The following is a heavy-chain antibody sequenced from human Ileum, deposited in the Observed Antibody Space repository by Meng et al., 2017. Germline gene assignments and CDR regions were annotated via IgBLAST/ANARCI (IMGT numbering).Heavy chain of an antibody. Sequence: QVTLQQQGPALANPSQTLSPTGAISGDSVSSNSAAWNWIRQSPSRGLEWLGRTYYRSKWFNEYAVSVESRITINPDTSENQFSLQLNSVTPEDAAVYYCARGGGSYYHFDYWGQGTLVTVAS. CDR1: GDSVSSNSAA. J-gene: IGHJ4*02. D-gene: IGHD1-26*01. V-gene: IGHV6-1*01. CDR3: ARGGGSYYHFDY. CDR2: TYYRSKWFN.